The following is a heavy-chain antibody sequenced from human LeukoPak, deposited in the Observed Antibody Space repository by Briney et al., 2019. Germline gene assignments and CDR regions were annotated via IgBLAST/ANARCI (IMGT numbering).Heavy chain of an antibody. CDR2: ISGSGGST. J-gene: IGHJ4*02. V-gene: IGHV3-23*01. CDR3: AKFNIVVVPAAAFEY. Sequence: PGGSLRLSCAASGFTFSSYAMSWVRQAPGKGLEWVSAISGSGGSTYYADSVKGRFTISRDNSKNTLYLQMNSLRAEDTATYYCAKFNIVVVPAAAFEYWGQGTLVTVSS. D-gene: IGHD2-2*01. CDR1: GFTFSSYA.